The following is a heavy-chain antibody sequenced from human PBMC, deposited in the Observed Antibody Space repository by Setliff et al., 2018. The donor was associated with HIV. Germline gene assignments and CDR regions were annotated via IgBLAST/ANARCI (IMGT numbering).Heavy chain of an antibody. D-gene: IGHD3-10*01. J-gene: IGHJ5*02. Sequence: SETLSLPCAVYGGSFSGYYWSWIRQPPGKGLEWIGEINHSGSTNYNPSLKSRVTISVDTSKNQFSLKLSSVTAADTAVYYCARNDYGSGTYNWFDPWGQGTLVTVSS. CDR1: GGSFSGYY. V-gene: IGHV4-34*01. CDR2: INHSGST. CDR3: ARNDYGSGTYNWFDP.